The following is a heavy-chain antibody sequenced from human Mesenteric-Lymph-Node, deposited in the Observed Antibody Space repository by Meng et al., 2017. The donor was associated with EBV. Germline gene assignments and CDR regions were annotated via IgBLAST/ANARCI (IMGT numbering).Heavy chain of an antibody. Sequence: EVGLLESGGGFVQPGGSLRLSCAASGFTFSSQAMYWVRQAPGKGLEWVSGIYQSGSSAYYADSVKGRFTVSRDNSKNMLYLQMNSLRAEDTAIYYCAKNSGLDYWGQGTLVTVSS. CDR3: AKNSGLDY. CDR2: IYQSGSSA. V-gene: IGHV3-23*05. J-gene: IGHJ4*02. CDR1: GFTFSSQA.